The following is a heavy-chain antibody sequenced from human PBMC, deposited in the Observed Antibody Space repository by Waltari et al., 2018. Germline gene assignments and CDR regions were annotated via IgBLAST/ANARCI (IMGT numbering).Heavy chain of an antibody. Sequence: QPVQSGPEVRKPGASVRVSCNGSGYILSHSGVTWVRQAPGQGLEWMGWIRGYNGDAKYEEKFEGRVTMTRDTSTSTAYMEIRGLRSDDTALYFCARDDVDSSAFGGFWGQGTQVTVSS. D-gene: IGHD3-16*01. CDR2: IRGYNGDA. J-gene: IGHJ4*02. CDR1: GYILSHSG. V-gene: IGHV1-18*01. CDR3: ARDDVDSSAFGGF.